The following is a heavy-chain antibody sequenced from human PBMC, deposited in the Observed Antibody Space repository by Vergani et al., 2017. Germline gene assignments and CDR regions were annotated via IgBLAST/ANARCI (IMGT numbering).Heavy chain of an antibody. J-gene: IGHJ5*02. CDR2: IWYDGSNK. CDR3: ARESSLGVMIDP. Sequence: QVQLVESGGGVVQPGRSLRLSCAASGFTFSSYGMHWVRQAPGKGLEWVAVIWYDGSNKYYADSVKGRFTISRDNSKNTLYLQMNSLRAEDTAVYYCARESSLGVMIDPWGQGTLVTVSS. CDR1: GFTFSSYG. D-gene: IGHD3-16*01. V-gene: IGHV3-33*01.